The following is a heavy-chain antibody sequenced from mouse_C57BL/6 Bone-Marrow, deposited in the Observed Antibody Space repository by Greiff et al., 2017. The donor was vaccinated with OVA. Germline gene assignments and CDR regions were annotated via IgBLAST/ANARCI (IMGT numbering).Heavy chain of an antibody. CDR2: IDPDTGGT. V-gene: IGHV1-15*01. J-gene: IGHJ4*01. CDR3: TRGYSNYYAMDY. Sequence: VQLQQSGAELVRPGASVTLSCKASGYTFTDYEMHWVKQTPVHGLEWIGAIDPDTGGTAYNQKFKGKAILTADKSSSTAYMELRSLTSEDSAVYYRTRGYSNYYAMDYWGQGTSVTVSS. CDR1: GYTFTDYE. D-gene: IGHD2-5*01.